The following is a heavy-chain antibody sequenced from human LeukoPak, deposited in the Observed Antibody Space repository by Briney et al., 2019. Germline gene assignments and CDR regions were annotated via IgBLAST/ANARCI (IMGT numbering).Heavy chain of an antibody. J-gene: IGHJ4*02. CDR1: GLTFSSYA. CDR3: AKSDCSSTSCLTIDY. Sequence: GGSLRLSCAASGLTFSSYAMSWVRQAPGKGLEWVSAISGSGGSTYYADSVKGRFTISRDNSKNTLYLQMTSLRAEDTAVYYCAKSDCSSTSCLTIDYWGQGTLVTVSS. D-gene: IGHD2-2*01. V-gene: IGHV3-23*01. CDR2: ISGSGGST.